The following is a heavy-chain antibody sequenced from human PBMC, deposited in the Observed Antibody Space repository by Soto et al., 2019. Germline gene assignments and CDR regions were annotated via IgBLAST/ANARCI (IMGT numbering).Heavy chain of an antibody. CDR2: IYYNEET. V-gene: IGHV4-59*01. CDR1: GGSLSSYY. D-gene: IGHD5-18*01. J-gene: IGHJ4*02. CDR3: ARDRGFSYGRGAIDH. Sequence: QVQLQESGPGLVKASETLSLTCTVSGGSLSSYYWSWIRQPPGKGLEWIGNIYYNEETKQNIPPRRNPSLSSRVTMSLDTSKNQVFLKLTSVIAADTAVYYCARDRGFSYGRGAIDHWGQGTLVAVSS.